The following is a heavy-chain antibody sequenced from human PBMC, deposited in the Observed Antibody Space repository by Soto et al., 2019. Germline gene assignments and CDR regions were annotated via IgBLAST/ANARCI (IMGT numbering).Heavy chain of an antibody. D-gene: IGHD2-15*01. V-gene: IGHV3-23*01. CDR2: ISGSGGST. CDR1: GFTFSSYA. CDR3: AKDQPEYCSGGSCYSGAFDI. Sequence: GGSLRLSCAASGFTFSSYAMSWVRQAPGKGLEWVSAISGSGGSTYYADSVKGRFTISRDNSKNTRYLQMNSLRAEDAAVYYCAKDQPEYCSGGSCYSGAFDIWGQGTMVTVSS. J-gene: IGHJ3*02.